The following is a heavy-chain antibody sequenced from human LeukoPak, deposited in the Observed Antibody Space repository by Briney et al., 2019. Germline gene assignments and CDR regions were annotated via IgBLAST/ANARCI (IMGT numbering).Heavy chain of an antibody. CDR1: GFTLSNFA. D-gene: IGHD2-2*01. Sequence: GGSLRLSCAASGFTLSNFAMTWVRQAPGKGLEWVSVISVSGGSTYYADSVKGRFTISRDNSKSTLYLQMDSLRAEDTAVYFCAKQSAGSSTWYSLHFDYWGQGTLVTVSS. J-gene: IGHJ4*02. V-gene: IGHV3-23*01. CDR2: ISVSGGST. CDR3: AKQSAGSSTWYSLHFDY.